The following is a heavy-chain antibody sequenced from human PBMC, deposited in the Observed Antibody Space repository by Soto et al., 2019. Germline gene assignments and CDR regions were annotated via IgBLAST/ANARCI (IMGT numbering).Heavy chain of an antibody. CDR1: GGSISSGDYY. CDR2: IYYSGST. Sequence: QVQLQESGPGLVKPSQTLSLTCTVSGGSISSGDYYWSWIRQPPGKGLEWIGYIYYSGSTYYNPSLKSRVTTSVDTSKNQFSLKLSSVTAADTAVYYCARGRYGDYGYWYFDLWGRGTLVTVSS. J-gene: IGHJ2*01. V-gene: IGHV4-30-4*01. D-gene: IGHD4-17*01. CDR3: ARGRYGDYGYWYFDL.